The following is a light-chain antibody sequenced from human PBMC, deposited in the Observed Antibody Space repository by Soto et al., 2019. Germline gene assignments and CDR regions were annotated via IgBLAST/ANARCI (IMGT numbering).Light chain of an antibody. CDR1: QTISSN. J-gene: IGKJ1*01. Sequence: VMTQSPATLSVSPGDRATLSCMASQTISSNLAWYQQKPGQAPRLLIHSASNRATGIPARFSGSGSGTDFTLTISSLEPEDFAVYYCQQRSNWPPTFGQGTKVDIK. V-gene: IGKV3-11*01. CDR3: QQRSNWPPT. CDR2: SAS.